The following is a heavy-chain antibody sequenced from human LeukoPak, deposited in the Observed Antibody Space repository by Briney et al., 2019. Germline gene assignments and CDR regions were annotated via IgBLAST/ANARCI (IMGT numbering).Heavy chain of an antibody. CDR1: GGTFSSYA. D-gene: IGHD4-17*01. J-gene: IGHJ4*02. CDR3: ARAGYGDRTNYFDY. Sequence: SVKVSCKASGGTFSSYAISWVRQAPGQGLEWMGGIIPIFGTANYAQEFQGRVTITADESTSTAYMELSSLRSEDTAVYYCARAGYGDRTNYFDYWGQGTLVTVSS. CDR2: IIPIFGTA. V-gene: IGHV1-69*13.